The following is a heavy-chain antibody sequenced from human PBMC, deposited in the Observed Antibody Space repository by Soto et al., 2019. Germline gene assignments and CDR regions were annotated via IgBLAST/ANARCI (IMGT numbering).Heavy chain of an antibody. CDR2: VYPSDSDV. CDR1: GYRFTSSW. D-gene: IGHD5-12*01. V-gene: IGHV5-51*01. CDR3: ATKSPDLYSGYDFPRDAFDI. J-gene: IGHJ3*02. Sequence: PGESLKISCQGSGYRFTSSWIGWVRQMPGKGLEWLGNVYPSDSDVRYSPSFEGRVTISADNSINTAYLHLLNLKASDTAMYYCATKSPDLYSGYDFPRDAFDIWGQGTMVTVSS.